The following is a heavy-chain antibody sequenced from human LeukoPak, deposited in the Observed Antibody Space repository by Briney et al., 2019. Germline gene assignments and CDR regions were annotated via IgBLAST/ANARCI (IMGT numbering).Heavy chain of an antibody. V-gene: IGHV4-59*08. CDR2: IYYSGST. CDR3: ARINPYASGKFYKGWFDS. J-gene: IGHJ5*01. Sequence: SETLSLTCTVSGVSISSYYWVWIRQSPGKGLEWIGYIYYSGSTNYNPSLKSRVTISIDTSKNQFALKLSSVTAADTAAYYCARINPYASGKFYKGWFDSWGQGTLVTVSS. CDR1: GVSISSYY. D-gene: IGHD3-10*01.